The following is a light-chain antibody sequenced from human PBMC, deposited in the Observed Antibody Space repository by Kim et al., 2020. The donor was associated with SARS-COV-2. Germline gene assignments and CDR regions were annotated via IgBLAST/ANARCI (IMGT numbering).Light chain of an antibody. Sequence: SASVGDRVTITCRASQTISTWWAWYQQKPGKAPNLLIYLASTLESGVPSRFIGRGSGTEFTLTIDSLQPDDFATYYCQHYSRFPYTFGQGTKLEI. CDR3: QHYSRFPYT. J-gene: IGKJ2*01. CDR2: LAS. V-gene: IGKV1-5*03. CDR1: QTISTW.